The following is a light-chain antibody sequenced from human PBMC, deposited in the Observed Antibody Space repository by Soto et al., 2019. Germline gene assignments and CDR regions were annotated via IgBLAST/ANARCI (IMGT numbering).Light chain of an antibody. J-gene: IGKJ1*01. Sequence: EGMVKKSLGTVSWKEGEWASVSGGASQSVSSSYLAWYQQKPGQAPRLLIYGASSRATGIPDRFSGSGSGTDFTLTISRLEPEDLAVYYCQKDGSSPSSTFGQVTMVDI. V-gene: IGKV3-20*01. CDR1: QSVSSSY. CDR2: GAS. CDR3: QKDGSSPSST.